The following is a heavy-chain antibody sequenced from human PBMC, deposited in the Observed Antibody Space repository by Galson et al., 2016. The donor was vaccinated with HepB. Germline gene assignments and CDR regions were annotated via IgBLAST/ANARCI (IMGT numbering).Heavy chain of an antibody. CDR1: GASISSGGYY. CDR3: ARGYGDYDILTGPTGYYFDY. CDR2: IYYGGST. D-gene: IGHD3-9*01. Sequence: TLSLTCSVSGASISSGGYYWSWIRQHPGKVLEWIGYIYYGGSTYYNPSLKSRVTISLDTSKNQFSLKLSSVTAADTAVYYCARGYGDYDILTGPTGYYFDYWGQGTLVTVSS. J-gene: IGHJ4*02. V-gene: IGHV4-31*03.